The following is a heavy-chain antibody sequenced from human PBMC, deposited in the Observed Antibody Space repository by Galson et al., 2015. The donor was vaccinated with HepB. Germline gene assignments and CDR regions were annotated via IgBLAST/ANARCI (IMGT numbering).Heavy chain of an antibody. CDR1: GYTFTNHG. CDR2: ISPYKGST. Sequence: SVKVSCKASGYTFTNHGISWVRQAPGQGLEWMGWISPYKGSTNYAQKFQDRVTMTADPSTNTTYMELRSLVSDDTAVYYCARGGGNGYDPYYYYALDVWGQGTTVIVFS. D-gene: IGHD5-12*01. V-gene: IGHV1-18*04. CDR3: ARGGGNGYDPYYYYALDV. J-gene: IGHJ6*02.